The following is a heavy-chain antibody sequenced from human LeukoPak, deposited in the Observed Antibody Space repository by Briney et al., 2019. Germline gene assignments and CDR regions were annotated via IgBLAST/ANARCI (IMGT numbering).Heavy chain of an antibody. Sequence: PSETLSLTCTVSGGSISSGGYYWSWIRQHPEKGLEWIGYIYYSGSTYYNPSLKSRVTISVDTSKNQFSLKLSSVTAADTAVYYCARGPSGRAFDYWGQGTLVTVSS. CDR3: ARGPSGRAFDY. D-gene: IGHD2-15*01. CDR1: GGSISSGGYY. J-gene: IGHJ4*02. CDR2: IYYSGST. V-gene: IGHV4-31*03.